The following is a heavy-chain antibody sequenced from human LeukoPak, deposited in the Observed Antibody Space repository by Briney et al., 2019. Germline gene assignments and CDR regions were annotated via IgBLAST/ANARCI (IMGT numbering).Heavy chain of an antibody. CDR3: ARNLYDSSYHYLDS. CDR2: INQDGREI. V-gene: IGHV3-7*01. Sequence: GGSLRLSCAASGFTFSSYWMSWVRQAPGKGLEWVANINQDGREIYYVDSVKGRFTISRDNAKNSLYLQMNSLRAEDTAVYYCARNLYDSSYHYLDSWGQGTLVTVSS. D-gene: IGHD5/OR15-5a*01. CDR1: GFTFSSYW. J-gene: IGHJ4*02.